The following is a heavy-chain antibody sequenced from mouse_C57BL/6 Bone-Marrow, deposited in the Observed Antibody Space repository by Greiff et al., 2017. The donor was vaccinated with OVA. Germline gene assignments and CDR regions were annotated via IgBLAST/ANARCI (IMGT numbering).Heavy chain of an antibody. CDR3: ARVPHYYGKDY. D-gene: IGHD1-1*01. CDR2: IGPGSGST. Sequence: VQLQQSGAELVKPGASVKISCKASGYTFTDYYINWVKQRPGQGLEWIGKIGPGSGSTYYNEKFKGKATLTADKSSSTAYMQLSSLTSEDSAGYVCARVPHYYGKDYWGQGTTLTVSS. CDR1: GYTFTDYY. V-gene: IGHV1-77*01. J-gene: IGHJ2*01.